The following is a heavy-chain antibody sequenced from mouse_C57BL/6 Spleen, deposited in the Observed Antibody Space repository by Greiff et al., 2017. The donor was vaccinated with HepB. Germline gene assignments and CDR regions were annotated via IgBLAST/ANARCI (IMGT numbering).Heavy chain of an antibody. CDR2: IDPANGNT. D-gene: IGHD1-1*01. V-gene: IGHV14-3*01. CDR1: GFNIKNTY. CDR3: APYYGSSRGYFDV. Sequence: EVQGVESVAELVRPGASVKLSCTASGFNIKNTYMHWVKQRPEQGLEWIGRIDPANGNTKYAPKFQGKATITADTSSNTAYLQLSSLTSEDTAIYYCAPYYGSSRGYFDVWGTGTTVTVSS. J-gene: IGHJ1*03.